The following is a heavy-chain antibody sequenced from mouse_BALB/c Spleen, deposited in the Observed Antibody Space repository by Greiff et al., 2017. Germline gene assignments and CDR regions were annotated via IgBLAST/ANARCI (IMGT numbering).Heavy chain of an antibody. CDR2: IWAGGST. CDR1: GFSLTSYG. V-gene: IGHV2-9*02. J-gene: IGHJ4*01. CDR3: ARGGNYERVYAMDY. D-gene: IGHD2-1*01. Sequence: VKLMESGPGLVAPSQSLSITCTVSGFSLTSYGVHWVRQPPGKGLEWLGVIWAGGSTNYNSALMSRLSISKDNSKSQVFLKMNSLQTDDTAMYYCARGGNYERVYAMDYWGQGTSVTVSS.